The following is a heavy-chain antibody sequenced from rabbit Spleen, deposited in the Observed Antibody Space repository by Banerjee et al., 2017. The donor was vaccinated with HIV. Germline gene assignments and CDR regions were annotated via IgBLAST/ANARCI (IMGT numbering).Heavy chain of an antibody. V-gene: IGHV1S40*01. Sequence: QSLEESGGDLVKPGASLTLTCTASGFSFSSSYYMCWVRQAPGKGLEWIACINIVTGKSVYASWALGRFIMSRTSSTTVTLQMTSLTVADTATYFCARDLVAVIGWNFNLWGPGTLVTVS. J-gene: IGHJ4*01. CDR1: GFSFSSSYY. CDR3: ARDLVAVIGWNFNL. CDR2: INIVTGKS. D-gene: IGHD1-1*01.